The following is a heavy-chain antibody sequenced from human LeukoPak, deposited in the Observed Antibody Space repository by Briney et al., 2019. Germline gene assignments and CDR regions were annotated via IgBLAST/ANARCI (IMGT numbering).Heavy chain of an antibody. V-gene: IGHV1-2*02. J-gene: IGHJ5*02. CDR1: GYTFTGYY. CDR3: ARVDLGYCSGGSCYGQYNWFDP. D-gene: IGHD2-15*01. CDR2: INPNSGGT. Sequence: ASVEVSCKASGYTFTGYYIHWVRQAPGQGLEWMGWINPNSGGTNYAQKFQGRVTMTRDTSISTAYMELSRLRSDDTAVYYCARVDLGYCSGGSCYGQYNWFDPWGQGTLVTVSS.